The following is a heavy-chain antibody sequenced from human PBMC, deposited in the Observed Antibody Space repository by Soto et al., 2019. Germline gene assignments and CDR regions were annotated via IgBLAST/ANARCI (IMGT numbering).Heavy chain of an antibody. V-gene: IGHV3-23*01. J-gene: IGHJ6*03. D-gene: IGHD3-3*01. CDR3: AEYGSGYDFWSGYYYYMAV. CDR2: ISGSGGST. Sequence: EVQLLESGGGLVQPGGSLRLSCAASGFTFSSYAMSWVRQAPGKGLEWVSAISGSGGSTYYADSVKGRFTIYRDNSKITLHLQMTSIRVDDTAVYYCAEYGSGYDFWSGYYYYMAVWGKGNTVTVSS. CDR1: GFTFSSYA.